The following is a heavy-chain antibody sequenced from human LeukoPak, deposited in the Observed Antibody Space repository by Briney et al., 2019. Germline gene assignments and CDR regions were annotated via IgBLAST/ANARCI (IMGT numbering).Heavy chain of an antibody. CDR2: ISSSGDTI. Sequence: GGSLRLSCAASGFTFSDYYMSWIRQAPGKGLEGVSYISSSGDTIFYADSVRGRFTISRDNAKNSLYLQMNSLRAEDTAVYYCARVVYCSGGSCHIFAFDIWGQGTMVTVSS. CDR3: ARVVYCSGGSCHIFAFDI. D-gene: IGHD2-15*01. V-gene: IGHV3-11*01. CDR1: GFTFSDYY. J-gene: IGHJ3*02.